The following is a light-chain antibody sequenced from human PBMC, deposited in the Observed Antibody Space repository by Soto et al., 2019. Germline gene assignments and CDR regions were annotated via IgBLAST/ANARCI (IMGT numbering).Light chain of an antibody. J-gene: IGKJ5*01. Sequence: ELVLTQSPATLSLSPGERATLSCRASQSVSSYLAWYQQKPGQAPRLLIYDASSRPTDIPARFSGSGSGTDFTLTISSLEPEDFELYCCQQRSNWPITFGQGTRLEIK. CDR2: DAS. CDR3: QQRSNWPIT. CDR1: QSVSSY. V-gene: IGKV3-11*01.